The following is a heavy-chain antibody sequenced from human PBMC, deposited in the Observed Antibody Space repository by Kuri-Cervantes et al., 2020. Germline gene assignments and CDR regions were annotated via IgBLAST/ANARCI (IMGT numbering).Heavy chain of an antibody. V-gene: IGHV1-18*01. CDR3: ASGIKQGYYYYGMDV. J-gene: IGHJ6*02. CDR1: GYTFTSYD. Sequence: ASVKVSCKASGYTFTSYDINWVRQAPGQGLEWMGWISAYNGNTNYAQKLQGRVTMTTDTSTSTAYMELRSLRSDDTAVYYCASGIKQGYYYYGMDVWGQGTTVTVSS. CDR2: ISAYNGNT. D-gene: IGHD2-21*01.